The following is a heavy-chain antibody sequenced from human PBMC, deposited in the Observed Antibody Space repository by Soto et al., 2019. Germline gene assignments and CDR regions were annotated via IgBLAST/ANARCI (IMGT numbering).Heavy chain of an antibody. J-gene: IGHJ4*02. CDR2: INPNSGGT. CDR1: GYTFSGFY. Sequence: ASVKVSGKASGYTFSGFYMHWVRQAPGQGLEWMRWINPNSGGTKSAEKFQGRVTMTRDTSISTAYMELSRLTSDDTAVYYCASAAVTGTAGLDFWGQGTQVTVSS. CDR3: ASAAVTGTAGLDF. V-gene: IGHV1-2*02. D-gene: IGHD6-19*01.